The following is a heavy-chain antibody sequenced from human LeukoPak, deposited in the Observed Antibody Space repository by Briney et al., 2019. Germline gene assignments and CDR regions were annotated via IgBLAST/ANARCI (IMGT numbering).Heavy chain of an antibody. J-gene: IGHJ5*02. CDR1: GFIFSSYT. CDR3: AEFYGMDP. D-gene: IGHD3-10*01. Sequence: GGSLRLSCGTSGFIFSSYTMNWVRQAPGKGLEWVSSISTTGTYIYYADSVKGRFTISRDNAKNSLYLQMNNLRAEDTAVYYCAEFYGMDPWGQGTLVTVSS. V-gene: IGHV3-21*01. CDR2: ISTTGTYI.